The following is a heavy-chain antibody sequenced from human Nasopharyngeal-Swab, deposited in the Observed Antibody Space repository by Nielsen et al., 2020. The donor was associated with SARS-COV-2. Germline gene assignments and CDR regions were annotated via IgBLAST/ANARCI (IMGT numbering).Heavy chain of an antibody. CDR2: IYYSGST. Sequence: WIRQPPGKGLEWIGYIYYSGSTYYNSSLKSRVTISVDTSKNQFSLKLSSVTAADTAVYYCARAAITMIVVVSAFDIWGQGTMVTVSS. V-gene: IGHV4-31*02. J-gene: IGHJ3*02. D-gene: IGHD3-22*01. CDR3: ARAAITMIVVVSAFDI.